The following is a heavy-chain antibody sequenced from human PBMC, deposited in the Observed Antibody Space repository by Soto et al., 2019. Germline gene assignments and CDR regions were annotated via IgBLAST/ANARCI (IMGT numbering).Heavy chain of an antibody. J-gene: IGHJ4*02. CDR3: ARDGTYDYVWGSYRYFDY. Sequence: GGSLRLSCAASGFTFSSYAMHWVRQAPGKGLGWVAVISYDGSNKYYADSVKGRFTISRDNSKNTLYLQMNSLRAEDTAVYYCARDGTYDYVWGSYRYFDYWGQGTLVTVSS. CDR2: ISYDGSNK. V-gene: IGHV3-30-3*01. CDR1: GFTFSSYA. D-gene: IGHD3-16*02.